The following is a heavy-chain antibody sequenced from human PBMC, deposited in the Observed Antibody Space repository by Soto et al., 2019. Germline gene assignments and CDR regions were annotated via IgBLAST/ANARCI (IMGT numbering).Heavy chain of an antibody. CDR2: INHSGST. V-gene: IGHV4-34*01. D-gene: IGHD2-8*01. J-gene: IGHJ3*02. Sequence: LLIVPVRRVVFGGKVIGHNWRRILQHPGMGMEWMAEINHSGSTNYNPSLTSRVTVSVDTSKHQFSLELSPVTAADTAVYYCARGAPYCTNGGCSDVQPPFDIWGQGTMVTVSS. CDR3: ARGAPYCTNGGCSDVQPPFDI. CDR1: GGKVIGHN.